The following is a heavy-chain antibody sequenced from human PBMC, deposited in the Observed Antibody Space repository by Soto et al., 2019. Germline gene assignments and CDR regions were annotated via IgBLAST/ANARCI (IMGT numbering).Heavy chain of an antibody. CDR2: ISRSDGNT. Sequence: EVQLLESGGGLVQPGESLRLSCAASGFTFRSYAMSWVRQAPGKGLEWVSSISRSDGNTYYADSVKGRFTISRDNSKNTLYLQMNSLRAEDTAVYYCARAVRGGYGDYVSGRRFDYWGQGTLVTVSS. D-gene: IGHD4-17*01. CDR1: GFTFRSYA. V-gene: IGHV3-23*01. J-gene: IGHJ4*02. CDR3: ARAVRGGYGDYVSGRRFDY.